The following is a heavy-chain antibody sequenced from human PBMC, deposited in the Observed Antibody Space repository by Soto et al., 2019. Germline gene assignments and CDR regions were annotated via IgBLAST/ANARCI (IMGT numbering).Heavy chain of an antibody. CDR2: ISYDGSNK. Sequence: QVQLVESGGGVVQPGRSLRLSCAASGFTFSSYAMHWVRQAPGKGLEWVAVISYDGSNKYYADSVKGRFTISRDNSKNPLYLQMNSLRAEETAVYYCAKDQLLAVVVHGHTHLFDYWGQGTLVTVSS. CDR1: GFTFSSYA. V-gene: IGHV3-30-3*01. D-gene: IGHD3-22*01. J-gene: IGHJ4*02. CDR3: AKDQLLAVVVHGHTHLFDY.